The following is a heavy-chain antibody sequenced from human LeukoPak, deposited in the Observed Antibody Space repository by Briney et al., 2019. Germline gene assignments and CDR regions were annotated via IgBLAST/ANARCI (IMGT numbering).Heavy chain of an antibody. CDR3: ARLYSGVRPPDL. V-gene: IGHV4-39*01. D-gene: IGHD4-17*01. J-gene: IGHJ5*02. CDR2: IYYRGST. CDR1: GDSISSSSYY. Sequence: PSETLSLTCTVSGDSISSSSYYWGWIRQPPGKGLEWIGSIYYRGSTYYNPSLKSRVAISVDTSKKQVSLKLSSVTAADTAMYYCARLYSGVRPPDLWGQGTLVTVSS.